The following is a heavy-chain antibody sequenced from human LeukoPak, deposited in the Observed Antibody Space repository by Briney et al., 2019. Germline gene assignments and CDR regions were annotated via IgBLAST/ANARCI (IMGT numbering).Heavy chain of an antibody. CDR3: ARGSPYYYDSSGSSFFDY. D-gene: IGHD3-22*01. V-gene: IGHV5-51*01. CDR2: IYPGDSDT. J-gene: IGHJ4*02. Sequence: GESLKISCKGSGYRFTSYWIGWVRQMPGKGLEWMGIIYPGDSDTRYSPSFQGQVTISADKSISTAYLQWSSLKASDTAMYYCARGSPYYYDSSGSSFFDYWGQGTLVTVSS. CDR1: GYRFTSYW.